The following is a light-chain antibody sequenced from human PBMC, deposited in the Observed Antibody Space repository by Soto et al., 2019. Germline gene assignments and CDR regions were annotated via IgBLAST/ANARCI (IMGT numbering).Light chain of an antibody. J-gene: IGKJ1*01. V-gene: IGKV3-15*01. CDR3: QQYNNWWS. CDR2: GAS. Sequence: EIVMTQSPATLSMSPGERATLSCRASQSVSSSLAWYQQKPGQAPRLLIYGASTRATGIPDRFSGSGSETDFTLTISSLQDEDFAIYYCQQYNNWWSFGQGTKVEIK. CDR1: QSVSSS.